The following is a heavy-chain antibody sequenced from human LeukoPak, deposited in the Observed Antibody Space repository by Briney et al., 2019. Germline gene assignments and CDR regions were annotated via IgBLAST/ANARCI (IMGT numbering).Heavy chain of an antibody. CDR2: ISSSSSYI. V-gene: IGHV3-21*06. CDR1: GFTFSSYS. Sequence: GGSLRLSCAASGFTFSSYSMSWVRQAPGKGLEWVSSISSSSSYIYYADSVKGRFTISRDSAKNSLNLQMNSLRAEDTAVYYCATDRAWGGFDYWGLGALVTVSS. CDR3: ATDRAWGGFDY. J-gene: IGHJ4*02. D-gene: IGHD3-16*01.